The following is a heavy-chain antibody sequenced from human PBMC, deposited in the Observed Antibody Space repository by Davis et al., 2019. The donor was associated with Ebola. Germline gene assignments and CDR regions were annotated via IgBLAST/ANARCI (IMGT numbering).Heavy chain of an antibody. V-gene: IGHV3-21*04. CDR3: ARDRYSSS. J-gene: IGHJ5*02. CDR2: ISSSSSYI. CDR1: GFTFSSYS. Sequence: GESLKISCAASGFTFSSYSMNWVRQAPGKGLEWVSSISSSSSYIYYADSVKGRFTISRDNSKNTLYLQMNSLRVDDTAVYYCARDRYSSSWGQGTLVTVSP. D-gene: IGHD6-13*01.